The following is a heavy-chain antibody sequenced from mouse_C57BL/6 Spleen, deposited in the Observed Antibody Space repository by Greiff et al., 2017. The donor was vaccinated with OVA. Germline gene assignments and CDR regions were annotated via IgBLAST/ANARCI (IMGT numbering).Heavy chain of an antibody. Sequence: VKLKQPGAELVRPGSSVKLSCKASGYTFTSYWMHWVKQRPIQGLEWIGNIDPSDSETHYNQKFKDKATLTVDKSSSTAYMQLSSLTSEDSAVYYCARLDLYAMDYWGQGTSVTVSS. J-gene: IGHJ4*01. CDR3: ARLDLYAMDY. V-gene: IGHV1-52*01. CDR1: GYTFTSYW. CDR2: IDPSDSET.